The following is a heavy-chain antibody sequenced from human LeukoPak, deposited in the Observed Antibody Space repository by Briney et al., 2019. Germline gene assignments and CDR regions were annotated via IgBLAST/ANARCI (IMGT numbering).Heavy chain of an antibody. D-gene: IGHD4-17*01. CDR3: TTNTVE. CDR1: GFTFTNAH. CDR2: IKSKTDGGTT. Sequence: GGSLRLSCAASGFTFTNAHMSWVRQAPGKGLEWLGRIKSKTDGGTTDYAAPVEGRFTISRDDSENSLYLQMNSLKTEDTAMYYCTTNTVEWGQGTLVTVSS. V-gene: IGHV3-15*01. J-gene: IGHJ4*02.